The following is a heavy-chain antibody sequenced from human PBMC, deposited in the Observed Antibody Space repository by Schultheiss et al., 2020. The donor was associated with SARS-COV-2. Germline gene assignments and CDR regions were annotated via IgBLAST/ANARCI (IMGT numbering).Heavy chain of an antibody. CDR2: ISSGGTVM. CDR3: ARNWPYFDY. J-gene: IGHJ4*02. Sequence: GESLKISCEVSGFTFYDYYMNWIRRAPGKGLEWLSYISSGGTVMYYADSVKGRFTISRDNPTNSLFLQMNSLRAEDTAVYYCARNWPYFDYWGQGTLVTVSS. D-gene: IGHD1-1*01. V-gene: IGHV3-11*01. CDR1: GFTFYDYY.